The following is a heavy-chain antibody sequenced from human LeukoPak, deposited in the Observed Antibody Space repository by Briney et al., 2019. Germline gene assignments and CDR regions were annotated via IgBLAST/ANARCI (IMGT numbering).Heavy chain of an antibody. Sequence: SVKVSCKASGGTFSSYAISWVRQAPGQGLEWMGGIIPIFGTANYARKFQGRVTITTDESTSTAYMELSSLRSEDTAVYYCAGLSGSAPYFDYWGQGTLVTVSS. V-gene: IGHV1-69*05. CDR3: AGLSGSAPYFDY. CDR2: IIPIFGTA. CDR1: GGTFSSYA. J-gene: IGHJ4*02. D-gene: IGHD5-12*01.